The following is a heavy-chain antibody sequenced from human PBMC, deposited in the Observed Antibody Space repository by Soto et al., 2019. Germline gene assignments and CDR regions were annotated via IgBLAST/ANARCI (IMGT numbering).Heavy chain of an antibody. D-gene: IGHD1-26*01. V-gene: IGHV3-21*01. J-gene: IGHJ6*03. Sequence: GGSLRLSCAASGFTFSSYSMNWVRQAPGKGLEWVSSISSSSSYIYYADSVKGRFTISRDNAKNSLYLQMNSLRAEDTAVYYYYSGSTTNNPSLKSRFTKSVDTSKNQFSLKLGSVTAADTAVYYCAGLGYCSGGSCPDHYYYYYMDVWGKGTTVTVSS. CDR2: ISSSSSYI. CDR1: GFTFSSYS. CDR3: YSGSTTNNPSLKSRFTKSVDTSKNQFSLKLGSVTAADTAVYYCAGLGYCSGGSCPDHYYYYYMDV.